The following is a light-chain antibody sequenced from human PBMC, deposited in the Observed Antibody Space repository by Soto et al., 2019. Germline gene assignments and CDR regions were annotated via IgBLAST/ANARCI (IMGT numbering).Light chain of an antibody. Sequence: QSALTQPASVSGSPGQSITLSCTGTSSDVGGYNYVSWYQQHPGKAPKLMIYEVSNRPSGISNRFSGSKSGNTASLTISGLRAEDEADYYCSSYTRQYTPSYVFGAGTKVTVL. CDR2: EVS. CDR3: SSYTRQYTPSYV. CDR1: SSDVGGYNY. J-gene: IGLJ1*01. V-gene: IGLV2-14*01.